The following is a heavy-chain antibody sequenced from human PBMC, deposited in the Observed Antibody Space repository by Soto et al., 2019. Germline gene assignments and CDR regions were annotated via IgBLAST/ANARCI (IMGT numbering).Heavy chain of an antibody. CDR1: GGSISTYY. V-gene: IGHV4-59*01. CDR2: IYYSGST. Sequence: SXTLSLTCTVSGGSISTYYWSWIRQPPGKGLEWIGYIYYSGSTNYNPSLKSRVSISIDVSKNQFSLRLKSVTAADTAVYYCATQAVGSSWYYWFDPWGQGTLVTVSS. J-gene: IGHJ5*02. CDR3: ATQAVGSSWYYWFDP. D-gene: IGHD6-13*01.